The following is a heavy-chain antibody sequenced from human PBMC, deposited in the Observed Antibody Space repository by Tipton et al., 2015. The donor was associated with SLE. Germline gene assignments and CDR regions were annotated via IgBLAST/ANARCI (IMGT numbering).Heavy chain of an antibody. D-gene: IGHD3-22*01. CDR3: AREAHYYDSSGTLTGY. CDR1: GGSISSGGYY. J-gene: IGHJ4*02. V-gene: IGHV4-31*03. Sequence: TLSLICTVSGGSISSGGYYWSWIRQHPGKGLEWIGYIYYSGSTYYNPSLKSRVTISVDTSKNQFSLKLSSVTAADTAVYYCAREAHYYDSSGTLTGYWGQGTLVTVSS. CDR2: IYYSGST.